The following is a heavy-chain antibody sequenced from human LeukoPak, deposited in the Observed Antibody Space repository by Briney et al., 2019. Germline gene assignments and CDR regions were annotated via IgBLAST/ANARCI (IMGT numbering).Heavy chain of an antibody. V-gene: IGHV1-2*06. D-gene: IGHD1-14*01. CDR2: INPNSGGT. CDR1: GYTFTGYY. J-gene: IGHJ4*02. CDR3: ARWYNPTGGFDY. Sequence: GASVKVSCKASGYTFTGYYMHWVRQAPGQGLEWMGRINPNSGGTNYAQKFQGRVTMTRDTSTSTVYMELSSLRSEDTAVYYCARWYNPTGGFDYWGQGTLVTVSS.